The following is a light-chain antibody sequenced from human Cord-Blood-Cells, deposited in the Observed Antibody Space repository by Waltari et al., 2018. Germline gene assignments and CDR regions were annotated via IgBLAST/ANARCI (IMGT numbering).Light chain of an antibody. CDR3: SSYTSSSTLYV. J-gene: IGLJ1*01. CDR1: SSDVGGYNY. CDR2: EVS. Sequence: QSALTQPASVSGSPGQSITISCTGTSSDVGGYNYVSWYQQHPGKAPKRMIYEVSNRPSGVSNRFSGSRSGNTASLTISGLQAEDEADYYCSSYTSSSTLYVVGTGTKVTVL. V-gene: IGLV2-14*01.